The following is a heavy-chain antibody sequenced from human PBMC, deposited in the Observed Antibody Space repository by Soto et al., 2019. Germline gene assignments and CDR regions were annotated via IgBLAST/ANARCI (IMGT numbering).Heavy chain of an antibody. V-gene: IGHV4-30-4*01. CDR2: IYYSGST. CDR1: GGSISSGDYY. J-gene: IGHJ3*02. Sequence: QVQLQESGPGLVKPSQTLSLTCTVSGGSISSGDYYWSWMRQPPGKGLEGIGYIYYSGSTYYNPSLKSRVTISVDTSKNHFSLKLSSVTAADTAVYYCATSKLDHDAFDIWGQGTMVTVSS. D-gene: IGHD1-1*01. CDR3: ATSKLDHDAFDI.